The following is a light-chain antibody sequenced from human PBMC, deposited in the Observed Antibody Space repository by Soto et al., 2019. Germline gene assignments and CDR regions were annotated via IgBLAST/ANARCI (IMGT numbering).Light chain of an antibody. V-gene: IGKV3-11*01. CDR1: QSVSSS. CDR3: QLRYNWPPTWT. CDR2: DAS. Sequence: IGLTQPPVTLSLSPGERATLSCRAFQSVSSSLAWYQQKPGQAPRLLMFDASNRATGIPARFGGSVSGTDSTLTISSLEPEDFAVYYCQLRYNWPPTWTFGQGTKVDI. J-gene: IGKJ1*01.